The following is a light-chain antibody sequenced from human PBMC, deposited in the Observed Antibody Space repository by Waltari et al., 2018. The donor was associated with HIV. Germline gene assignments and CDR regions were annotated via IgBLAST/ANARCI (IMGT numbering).Light chain of an antibody. J-gene: IGLJ3*02. V-gene: IGLV4-69*01. CDR3: KTWGTALEV. CDR1: SDYSSHA. CDR2: VNSDGTH. Sequence: QVVVTQSPSASASLGASVTLTCTLISDYSSHAIEWHQQHPGKGPRYLMKVNSDGTHMKGAGIPDRFSGSNSGPERYLTISSLQSEDEADYYCKTWGTALEVFGGGTRLTVL.